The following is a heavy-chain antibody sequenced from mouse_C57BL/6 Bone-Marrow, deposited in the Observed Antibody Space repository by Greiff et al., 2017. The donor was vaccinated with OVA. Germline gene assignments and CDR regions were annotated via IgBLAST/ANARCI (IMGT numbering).Heavy chain of an antibody. D-gene: IGHD6-1*01. CDR3: TTGQLPYY. CDR2: IDPENGDT. J-gene: IGHJ2*01. Sequence: EVQGVESGAELVRPGASVKLSCTASGFNIKDDYMHWVKQRPEQGLEWIGWIDPENGDTEYASKFQGKATITADTSSNTAYLQLSSLTSEDTAVYYCTTGQLPYYWGQGTTLTVSS. CDR1: GFNIKDDY. V-gene: IGHV14-4*01.